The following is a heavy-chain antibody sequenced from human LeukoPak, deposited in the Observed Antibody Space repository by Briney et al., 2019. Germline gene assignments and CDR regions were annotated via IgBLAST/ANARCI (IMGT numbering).Heavy chain of an antibody. CDR2: IIPILGIA. Sequence: ASVKVSCKASGGTFSSYAISWVRQAPGQGLEWMGRIIPILGIANYAQKFQGRVTITADKSTSTAYMELSGLRSEDTAVYYCARDRKNIAAAGYYYYYMDVWGKGTTVTVSS. V-gene: IGHV1-69*04. J-gene: IGHJ6*03. CDR1: GGTFSSYA. CDR3: ARDRKNIAAAGYYYYYMDV. D-gene: IGHD6-13*01.